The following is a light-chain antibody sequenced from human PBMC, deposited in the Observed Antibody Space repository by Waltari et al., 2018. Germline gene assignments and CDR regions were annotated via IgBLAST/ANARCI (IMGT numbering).Light chain of an antibody. J-gene: IGKJ1*01. CDR3: QQYYSAPPT. V-gene: IGKV4-1*01. Sequence: DIVMTQSPVSLAVSLGERASIHCKSSQSILSNSNNFLGWYQQKPGQPPKLLLYWASTRESGVPDRFRGSGSGTDFTLTISSLQAEDVAVYYCQQYYSAPPTFGQGTKVEIK. CDR2: WAS. CDR1: QSILSNSNNF.